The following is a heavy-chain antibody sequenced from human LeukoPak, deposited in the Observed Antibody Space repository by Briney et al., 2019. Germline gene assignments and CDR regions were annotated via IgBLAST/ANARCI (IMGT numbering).Heavy chain of an antibody. J-gene: IGHJ6*03. CDR2: IYHSGST. Sequence: SQTLSLTCTVSGGSISSGGYYWSWIRQPPGKGLEWIGYIYHSGSTYYNPSLKSRVTISVDRSKNQFSLKLSSVTAADTAVYYCARVWSSYMDVWGKGTTVTVSS. CDR3: ARVWSSYMDV. CDR1: GGSISSGGYY. D-gene: IGHD3-10*01. V-gene: IGHV4-30-2*01.